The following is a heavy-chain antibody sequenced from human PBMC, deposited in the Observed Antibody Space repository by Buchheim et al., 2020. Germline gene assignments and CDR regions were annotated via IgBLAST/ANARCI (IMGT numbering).Heavy chain of an antibody. D-gene: IGHD2-15*01. CDR1: GFTFTNNA. V-gene: IGHV3-23*01. Sequence: EGRRLEWGGGLVQPGGSLRLPCEAFGFTFTNNAMSWSRQAPGKGREWVSLISVSSGSTHSTDSVKGRFTISSANSKNTLYLQMNSLRAEDTAVYYCAKSVVGATYFDYWGQGTL. CDR3: AKSVVGATYFDY. J-gene: IGHJ4*02. CDR2: ISVSSGST.